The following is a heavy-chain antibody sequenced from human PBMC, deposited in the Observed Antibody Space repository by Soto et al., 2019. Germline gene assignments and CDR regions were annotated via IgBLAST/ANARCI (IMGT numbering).Heavy chain of an antibody. V-gene: IGHV4-30-4*01. CDR1: GDSISTVDYF. J-gene: IGHJ5*01. CDR3: ARGRYCLTGRCFPNWFDS. Sequence: KASETLSLTCSVSGDSISTVDYFWAWIRQPPGQALEYIGYIYKSTTTYYNPSFESRVATSLDTSKSQFSLTVTSVTAADTAVYFCARGRYCLTGRCFPNWFDSWGQGTLVTVSS. D-gene: IGHD2-15*01. CDR2: IYKSTTT.